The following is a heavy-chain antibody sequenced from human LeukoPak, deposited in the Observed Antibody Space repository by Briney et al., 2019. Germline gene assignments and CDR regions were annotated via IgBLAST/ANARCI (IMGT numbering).Heavy chain of an antibody. CDR2: MNPNSGST. Sequence: ASVNVSCKPSGYTFTTYDINWVRQATGQGLECMGWMNPNSGSTGYAQKFQGRVTITRNTSISTAYMELSGLRSEDTAVYYCARGRSTGYHYYFEYWGQGTLVTVSS. CDR3: ARGRSTGYHYYFEY. CDR1: GYTFTTYD. D-gene: IGHD5-12*01. J-gene: IGHJ4*02. V-gene: IGHV1-8*03.